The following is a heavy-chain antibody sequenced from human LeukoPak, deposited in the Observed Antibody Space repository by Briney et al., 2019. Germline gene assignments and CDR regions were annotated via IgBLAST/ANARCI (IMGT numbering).Heavy chain of an antibody. CDR2: IYHSGST. J-gene: IGHJ4*02. V-gene: IGHV4-30-2*01. Sequence: SETLSLTCTVSGGSISSGGYYWSWIRQPPGKGLEWIGYIYHSGSTYYNPSLKSRVTISVDRSKNQFSLKLSSVTAADTAVYYCARGGGMIVVVTPFDYWGQGTLVTVSS. CDR1: GGSISSGGYY. CDR3: ARGGGMIVVVTPFDY. D-gene: IGHD3-22*01.